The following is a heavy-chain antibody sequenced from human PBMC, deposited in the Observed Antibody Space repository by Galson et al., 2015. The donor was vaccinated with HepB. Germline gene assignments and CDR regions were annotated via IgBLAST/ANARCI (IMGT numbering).Heavy chain of an antibody. Sequence: SVTVSCKASGSTFTGYSMHWVRQAPGQGLEWMGWINPNSGGTNYAQKFQGRVTMTRDTSISTAYMELSRLRSDDTAVYYCARVSRYCSGGSCGWFDPWGQGTLVTVSS. CDR2: INPNSGGT. CDR3: ARVSRYCSGGSCGWFDP. J-gene: IGHJ5*02. D-gene: IGHD2-15*01. CDR1: GSTFTGYS. V-gene: IGHV1-2*02.